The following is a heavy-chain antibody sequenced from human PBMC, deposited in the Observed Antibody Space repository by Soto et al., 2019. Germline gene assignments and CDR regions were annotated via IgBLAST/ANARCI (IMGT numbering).Heavy chain of an antibody. CDR1: GFTFSSYW. D-gene: IGHD6-19*01. J-gene: IGHJ6*03. Sequence: GGSLRLSCAASGFTFSSYWMSWVRQAPGKGLEWVANIKQDGSEKYYVDSVKGRFTISRDNAKNSLYLQMNSLRAEDTAVYYCARAYSGWATINYYYYYMDVWGKGTTVTVSS. CDR2: IKQDGSEK. CDR3: ARAYSGWATINYYYYYMDV. V-gene: IGHV3-7*01.